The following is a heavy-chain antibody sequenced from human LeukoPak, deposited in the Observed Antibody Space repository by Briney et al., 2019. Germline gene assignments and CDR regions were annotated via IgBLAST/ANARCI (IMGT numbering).Heavy chain of an antibody. D-gene: IGHD3-9*01. Sequence: GESLKISCKGSGYRFTSHWIGWVRQMPGKGLEWMGIIYPGDSDTRYSPSFQGQVTISADKSISTAYLQWSSLKASDTAMYCCARLGYDILTAYPYDAFDIWGQGTMVTVSS. CDR1: GYRFTSHW. V-gene: IGHV5-51*01. CDR2: IYPGDSDT. CDR3: ARLGYDILTAYPYDAFDI. J-gene: IGHJ3*02.